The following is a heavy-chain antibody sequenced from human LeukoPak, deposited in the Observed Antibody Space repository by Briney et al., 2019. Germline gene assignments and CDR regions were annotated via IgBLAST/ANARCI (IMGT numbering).Heavy chain of an antibody. Sequence: PGGSLRLSCAASGFTFSSYWMHWVRQAPGKGLEWVAVISYDGSNKYYADSVKGRFTISRDNSKNTLYLQMNSLRAEDTAVYYCAKDLYYYDSIDYWGQGTLVTVSS. CDR2: ISYDGSNK. D-gene: IGHD3-22*01. J-gene: IGHJ4*02. CDR1: GFTFSSYW. CDR3: AKDLYYYDSIDY. V-gene: IGHV3-30*18.